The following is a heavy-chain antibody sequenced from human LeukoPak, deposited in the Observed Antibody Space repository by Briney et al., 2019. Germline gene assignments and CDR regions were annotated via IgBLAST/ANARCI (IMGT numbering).Heavy chain of an antibody. CDR3: ARGPRIVLMVYAIKSLDY. CDR2: INHSGST. J-gene: IGHJ4*02. CDR1: GGSFSGYY. V-gene: IGHV4-34*01. Sequence: SSETLSLTCAVYGGSFSGYYWSWIRQPPGKGLEWIGEINHSGSTNYNPSLKSRVTISVDTSKNQFSLKLSSVTAADTAVYYCARGPRIVLMVYAIKSLDYWGQGTLVTVSS. D-gene: IGHD2-8*01.